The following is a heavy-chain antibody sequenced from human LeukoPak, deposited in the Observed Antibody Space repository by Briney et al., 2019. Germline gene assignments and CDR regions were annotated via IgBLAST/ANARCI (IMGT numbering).Heavy chain of an antibody. CDR3: AKPPYGNSDYYPFDS. D-gene: IGHD3-22*01. V-gene: IGHV3-23*01. J-gene: IGHJ4*02. CDR2: ISGSGYST. Sequence: GGSPRLSCAASGFTFSSYALSWVRQAPGKGLEWVSAISGSGYSTYYADSVKGRFTISRDNSKNTLYLQVNSLRAEDTAVYYCAKPPYGNSDYYPFDSWGQGTLVSVSS. CDR1: GFTFSSYA.